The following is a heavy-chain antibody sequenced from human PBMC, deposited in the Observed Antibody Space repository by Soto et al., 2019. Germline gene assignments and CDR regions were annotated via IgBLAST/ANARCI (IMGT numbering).Heavy chain of an antibody. J-gene: IGHJ4*02. Sequence: SETLSLTFTVSGGSVSSVSYNWSWIRQYPGKGLEWIGYIFYSGSTDYNPSLKSRVTISEDTSKNQFSLKLSSVTAADTAVYYCARESGYVSYWGQG. D-gene: IGHD5-12*01. CDR3: ARESGYVSY. CDR2: IFYSGST. CDR1: GGSVSSVSYN. V-gene: IGHV4-31*03.